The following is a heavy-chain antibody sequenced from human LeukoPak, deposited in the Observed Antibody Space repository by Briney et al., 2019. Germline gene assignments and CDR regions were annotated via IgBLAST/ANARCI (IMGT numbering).Heavy chain of an antibody. Sequence: ASVKVSRKASGYTFTGYYMHWVRQAPGQGLEWMGWINPNSGGTNYAQKFQGRVTMTRDTSIDTAYMELSSLTSDDTAIYYCARPTHRLTVTTAIDYWGQGTLVIVSS. J-gene: IGHJ4*02. CDR3: ARPTHRLTVTTAIDY. V-gene: IGHV1-2*02. CDR2: INPNSGGT. D-gene: IGHD4-17*01. CDR1: GYTFTGYY.